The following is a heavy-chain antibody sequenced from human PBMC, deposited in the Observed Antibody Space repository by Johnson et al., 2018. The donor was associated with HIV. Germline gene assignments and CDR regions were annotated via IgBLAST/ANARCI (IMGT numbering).Heavy chain of an antibody. CDR3: AISGDSIGSFWAGGAFDI. D-gene: IGHD3/OR15-3a*01. Sequence: QVQLVESGGGVVQPGRSLRLSCAASGFTFSSHGMHWVRQAPGKGLEWVSFIRYDGSDKHYADSVKGRCTISRDNSKNTLYLQMNSLRAEDTAVYYCAISGDSIGSFWAGGAFDIWGQGTMVTVSS. J-gene: IGHJ3*02. V-gene: IGHV3-30*02. CDR1: GFTFSSHG. CDR2: IRYDGSDK.